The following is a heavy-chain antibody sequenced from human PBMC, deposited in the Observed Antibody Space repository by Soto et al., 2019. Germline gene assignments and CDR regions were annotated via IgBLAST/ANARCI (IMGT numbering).Heavy chain of an antibody. Sequence: PSETLSLTCTVSGASIGSSYWSWIRQPPGKGLEWMGYIFYSGSTNYSPSLNSRVSITVDTSKNQLSLNLSSVTAADTAVYYCARRIAHDYYYYMDVWGKGTTVTVSS. CDR2: IFYSGST. CDR3: ARRIAHDYYYYMDV. J-gene: IGHJ6*03. CDR1: GASIGSSY. V-gene: IGHV4-59*01. D-gene: IGHD6-13*01.